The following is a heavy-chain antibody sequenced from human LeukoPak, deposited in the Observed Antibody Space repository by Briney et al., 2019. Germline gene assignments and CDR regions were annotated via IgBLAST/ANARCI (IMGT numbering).Heavy chain of an antibody. CDR1: GFTLRNYA. D-gene: IGHD6-19*01. Sequence: PGGSLRLSCAASGFTLRNYAISWVRQAPGKGLEWVSAISGSAVITYYADSVKGRFTISRDNSKNTVYLQMNSLRAEDTAVYYCARSRSGWYNFDYWGQGTLVTVSS. J-gene: IGHJ4*02. CDR2: ISGSAVIT. CDR3: ARSRSGWYNFDY. V-gene: IGHV3-23*01.